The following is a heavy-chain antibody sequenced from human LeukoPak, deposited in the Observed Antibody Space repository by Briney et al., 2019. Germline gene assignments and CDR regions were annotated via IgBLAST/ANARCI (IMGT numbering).Heavy chain of an antibody. Sequence: ASVKVPCKASGGTFSSYAISWVRQAPGQGLEWMGGIIPIFGTANYAQKFQGRVTITADESTSTAYMELSSLRSEDTAVYYCARVKSGDDILTGYYTSQYNWFDPWGQGTLVTVSS. CDR1: GGTFSSYA. V-gene: IGHV1-69*01. J-gene: IGHJ5*02. D-gene: IGHD3-9*01. CDR2: IIPIFGTA. CDR3: ARVKSGDDILTGYYTSQYNWFDP.